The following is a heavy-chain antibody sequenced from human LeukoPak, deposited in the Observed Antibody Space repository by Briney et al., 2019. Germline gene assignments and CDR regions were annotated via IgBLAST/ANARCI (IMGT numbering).Heavy chain of an antibody. J-gene: IGHJ3*02. V-gene: IGHV4-30-2*01. Sequence: SETLSLTRAVSGGSISSGGYSWSWIRQPPGKGLEWIGYIYHSGSTYYNPSLKSRVTISVDRSKNQFSLKLSSVTAADTAVYYCARDSRYCSSTSCYIAGAFDIWGQGTMVTVSS. D-gene: IGHD2-2*02. CDR3: ARDSRYCSSTSCYIAGAFDI. CDR2: IYHSGST. CDR1: GGSISSGGYS.